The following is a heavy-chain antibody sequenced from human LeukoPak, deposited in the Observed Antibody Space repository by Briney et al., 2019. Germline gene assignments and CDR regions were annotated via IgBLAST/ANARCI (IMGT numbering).Heavy chain of an antibody. CDR2: INHSGST. J-gene: IGHJ4*02. CDR3: ARENGYGDYPDY. Sequence: SETLSLTCAVYGGSFSGYYWSWIRQPPGKGLEWIGEINHSGSTNYNPSLKSRVTISVDTSKNQFSLKLSSVTAADTAVYYCARENGYGDYPDYWGQGTLVTVSS. V-gene: IGHV4-34*01. D-gene: IGHD4-17*01. CDR1: GGSFSGYY.